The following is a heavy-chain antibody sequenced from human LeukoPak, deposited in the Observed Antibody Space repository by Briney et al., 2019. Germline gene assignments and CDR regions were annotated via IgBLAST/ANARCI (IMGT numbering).Heavy chain of an antibody. D-gene: IGHD5-12*01. Sequence: SQTLSLTCTVSGGSISSGDYYWSWIRQPPGKGLEWIGYIYYSGSTYYNPSLKSRVTISVDTSKNQFSLKLSSVTAADTAVYYCARAPRKYSGYDLRRLGFDYWGQGTLVTVSS. CDR2: IYYSGST. CDR1: GGSISSGDYY. CDR3: ARAPRKYSGYDLRRLGFDY. V-gene: IGHV4-30-4*01. J-gene: IGHJ4*02.